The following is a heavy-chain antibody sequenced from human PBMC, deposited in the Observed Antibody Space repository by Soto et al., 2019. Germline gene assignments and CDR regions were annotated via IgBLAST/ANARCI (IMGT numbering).Heavy chain of an antibody. CDR3: ARDQSSGGVIDY. V-gene: IGHV1-46*01. CDR2: INPSGGST. D-gene: IGHD3-16*01. J-gene: IGHJ4*02. Sequence: ASVKVSCKAAGYTFTSYYMHWVRQAPGQGLEWMGIINPSGGSTSYAQKFQGRVTMTRDTSTSTVYMELSSLRSEDTAVYYCARDQSSGGVIDYWGPGTLVTVYS. CDR1: GYTFTSYY.